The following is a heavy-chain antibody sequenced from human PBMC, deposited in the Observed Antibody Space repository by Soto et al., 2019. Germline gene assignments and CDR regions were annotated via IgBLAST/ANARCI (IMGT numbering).Heavy chain of an antibody. J-gene: IGHJ6*02. V-gene: IGHV3-33*01. D-gene: IGHD6-6*01. CDR2: IWYDGSNK. CDR1: GFTFSSYG. Sequence: QVQLVESGGGVVQPGRSLRLSCAASGFTFSSYGMHWVRQAPGKGLEWVAVIWYDGSNKYYADSVKGRFTISRDNSKNTLYLQMNSLRAEDTAVYYCAREGTRPGRVSHYYGMDVWGQGTTVTVSS. CDR3: AREGTRPGRVSHYYGMDV.